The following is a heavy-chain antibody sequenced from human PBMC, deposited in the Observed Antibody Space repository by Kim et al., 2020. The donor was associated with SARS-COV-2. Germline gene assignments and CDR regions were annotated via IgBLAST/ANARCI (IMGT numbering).Heavy chain of an antibody. V-gene: IGHV3-74*01. J-gene: IGHJ4*02. Sequence: YPASVKGRFTIPMDNAKNMLFLQMKSLGDEDTAVYYCAREVVTGNGGLKYWGQGTLVTVSS. CDR3: AREVVTGNGGLKY. D-gene: IGHD2-21*02.